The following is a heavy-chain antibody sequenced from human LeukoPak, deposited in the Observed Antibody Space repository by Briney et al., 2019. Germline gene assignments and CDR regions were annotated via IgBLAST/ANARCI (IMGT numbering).Heavy chain of an antibody. CDR3: ARTRLRGDPFDD. CDR2: IFSTRNT. V-gene: IGHV4-31*03. D-gene: IGHD2-21*02. Sequence: SETLSLTCTVSGDSMSSGGYYWSWIRQHPGKGLEWIGYIFSTRNTYYNPSLKSRLTISVDTSKNRFSLQLSFVTAADTAVYYCARTRLRGDPFDDWGQGTLVTVSS. J-gene: IGHJ4*02. CDR1: GDSMSSGGYY.